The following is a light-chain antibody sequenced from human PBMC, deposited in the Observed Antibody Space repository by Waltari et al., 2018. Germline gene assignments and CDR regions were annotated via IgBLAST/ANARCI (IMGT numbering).Light chain of an antibody. CDR3: QSYDTSLSVV. CDR1: GSNIGAGYD. V-gene: IGLV1-40*01. Sequence: QSVLTQPPSVSGAPGQRVTISCTGSGSNIGAGYDVHWYQHLPRAAPKLLIYGSSSRPLGVPDRFFGSTSGTSASLAITGLQAEDEGDYHCQSYDTSLSVVFGGGTKLTVL. J-gene: IGLJ3*02. CDR2: GSS.